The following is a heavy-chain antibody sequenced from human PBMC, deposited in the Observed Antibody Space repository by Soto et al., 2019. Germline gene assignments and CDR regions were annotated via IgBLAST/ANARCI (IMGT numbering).Heavy chain of an antibody. V-gene: IGHV4-31*03. CDR1: GGSISSDNYF. Sequence: PSETLSLPCTVSGGSISSDNYFWSWIRQHPGKGLEWIGYIDYIGRAYYNPSLKSRVTTSVDTSKNQFSLKLSSVTVANTATYYCAREGKSAAAYDAFNIWHQGTVVTASS. D-gene: IGHD6-13*01. CDR3: AREGKSAAAYDAFNI. J-gene: IGHJ3*02. CDR2: IDYIGRA.